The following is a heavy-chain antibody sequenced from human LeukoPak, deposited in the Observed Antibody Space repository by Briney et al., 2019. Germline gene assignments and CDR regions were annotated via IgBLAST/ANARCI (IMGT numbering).Heavy chain of an antibody. V-gene: IGHV3-23*01. J-gene: IGHJ5*02. Sequence: GGALRLSCAASGFTFSSYSLSWVRQAPGEGLEGVSAISGSGGSTYYADSVKGRFTISRDNSKNTLYLQMNSLRAEDTAVYYCAKDDKDGSGSYYNNWFDPWGQGTLVTVSS. CDR1: GFTFSSYS. CDR3: AKDDKDGSGSYYNNWFDP. CDR2: ISGSGGST. D-gene: IGHD3-10*01.